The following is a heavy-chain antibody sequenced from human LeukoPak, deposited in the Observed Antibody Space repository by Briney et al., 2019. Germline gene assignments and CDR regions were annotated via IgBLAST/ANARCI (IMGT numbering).Heavy chain of an antibody. CDR3: ARGSDYGDYVY. Sequence: GRSLRLFCAASGFTFSSYAMHWVRQAPGKRLEWVAVISYDGSNKYYADSVKGRFTISRDNSKNTLDLQMNSLRAEDTAVYYCARGSDYGDYVYWGQGTLVTVSS. CDR1: GFTFSSYA. V-gene: IGHV3-30*04. CDR2: ISYDGSNK. D-gene: IGHD4-17*01. J-gene: IGHJ4*02.